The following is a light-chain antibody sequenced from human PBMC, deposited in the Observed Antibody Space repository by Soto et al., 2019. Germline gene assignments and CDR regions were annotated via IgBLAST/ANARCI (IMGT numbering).Light chain of an antibody. V-gene: IGLV1-44*01. CDR1: SSNIGSSS. CDR2: SNN. J-gene: IGLJ1*01. Sequence: QSVSTQPPSASVTTGPRVSISCSGSSSNIGSSSVSWDQQLPGAAPKLLIYSNNQRPSGVPDRFSGSKSGTSASLAMSGLQSDDEADYYCAAWDVWLNGYDFGTGPKVTVL. CDR3: AAWDVWLNGYD.